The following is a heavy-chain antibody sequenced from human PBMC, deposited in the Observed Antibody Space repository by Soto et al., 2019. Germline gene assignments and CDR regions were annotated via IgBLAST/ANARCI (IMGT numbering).Heavy chain of an antibody. CDR1: GYTFTSYA. D-gene: IGHD6-13*01. V-gene: IGHV7-4-1*01. J-gene: IGHJ6*02. Sequence: QVQLVQSGSELKKPGASVKVSCKASGYTFTSYAMNWVRQAPGQGLEWMGWINTNTGNPTYAQGFTGRFVFSLDTXXSXAXXQICSLKAEDTAVYYCARDKGEQLARGHYYYGMDVWGQGTTVTVSS. CDR2: INTNTGNP. CDR3: ARDKGEQLARGHYYYGMDV.